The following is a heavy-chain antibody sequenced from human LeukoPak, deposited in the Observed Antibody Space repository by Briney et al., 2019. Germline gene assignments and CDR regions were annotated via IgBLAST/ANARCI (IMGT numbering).Heavy chain of an antibody. V-gene: IGHV4-38-2*01. J-gene: IGHJ3*02. Sequence: KSSETLSLTCAVSGYSISSGYYWGWIRQPPGKGLEWIGSIYHSGSTYYNPSLKSRVTISVDTSKNQFSLKLGSVTAADTAVYYCARHAAVGDAFDIWGQGTMVTVSS. CDR3: ARHAAVGDAFDI. D-gene: IGHD6-25*01. CDR1: GYSISSGYY. CDR2: IYHSGST.